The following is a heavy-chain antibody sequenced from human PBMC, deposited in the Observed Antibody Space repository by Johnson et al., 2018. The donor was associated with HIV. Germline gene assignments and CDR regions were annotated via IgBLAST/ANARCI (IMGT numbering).Heavy chain of an antibody. V-gene: IGHV3-66*02. J-gene: IGHJ3*02. Sequence: MQLVESGGGLVQPGGSLRLSCAASGFTVSSNYMSWVRQAPGKGLEWVSVIYSGGSTSYAEPVTGRLTISRDNSKNTLYLKMNSLRAEDTAVYYCARSPEGDAFDIWGQGTMVTVSS. CDR2: IYSGGST. CDR3: ARSPEGDAFDI. CDR1: GFTVSSNY.